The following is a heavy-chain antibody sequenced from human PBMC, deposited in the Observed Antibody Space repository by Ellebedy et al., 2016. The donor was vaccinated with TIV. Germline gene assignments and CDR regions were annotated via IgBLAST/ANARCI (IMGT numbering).Heavy chain of an antibody. CDR1: RFSFRSYW. J-gene: IGHJ3*02. CDR2: INQDGSDT. V-gene: IGHV3-7*01. CDR3: ATDGSYGDYLSPAHAFEI. Sequence: GGSLRLSCAASRFSFRSYWMTWVRQPPGKGLEWVANINQDGSDTYYVDSVRGRFTIARDNAKNSLYLEMNSLRAEDTAVYYCATDGSYGDYLSPAHAFEIWGQGTVVAVSS. D-gene: IGHD4-17*01.